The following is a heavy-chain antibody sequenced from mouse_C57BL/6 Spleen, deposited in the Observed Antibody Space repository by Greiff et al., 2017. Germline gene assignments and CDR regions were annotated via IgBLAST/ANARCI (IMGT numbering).Heavy chain of an antibody. CDR2: ISDGGSYT. CDR1: GFTFSSYA. Sequence: EVHLVESGGGLVKPGGSLKLSCAASGFTFSSYAMSWVRQTPEKRLEWVATISDGGSYTYYPDNVKGRFTISRDNAKNNLYLQRSHLKSEDTAMYYCARGLTTVGGAYWGQGTLVTVSA. D-gene: IGHD1-1*01. V-gene: IGHV5-4*01. CDR3: ARGLTTVGGAY. J-gene: IGHJ3*01.